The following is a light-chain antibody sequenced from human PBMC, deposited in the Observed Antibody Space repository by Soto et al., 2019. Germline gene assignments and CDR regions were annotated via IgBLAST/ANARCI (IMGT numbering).Light chain of an antibody. Sequence: DIQMTQSPSSLSASVGDRATITCRSSQGIINYLAWYQQMTGKVPKVLIYDASNLQSGFLSRFNGSGSGTAFSLTIGSMEPEDAATYYCQKYNSFPLTFGGGPKEVIK. CDR1: QGIINY. CDR3: QKYNSFPLT. V-gene: IGKV1-27*01. CDR2: DAS. J-gene: IGKJ4*01.